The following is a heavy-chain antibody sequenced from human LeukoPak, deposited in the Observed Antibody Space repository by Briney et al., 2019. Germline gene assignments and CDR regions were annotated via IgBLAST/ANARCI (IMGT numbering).Heavy chain of an antibody. CDR1: GYTFTSYG. D-gene: IGHD6-19*01. V-gene: IGHV1-18*01. J-gene: IGHJ4*02. CDR2: ISAYNGNT. CDR3: ARYSSGWYLHYFDY. Sequence: ASVKVSCKASGYTFTSYGISWVRQAPGQGLEWMGWISAYNGNTNYAQKLQGRVTMTTDTSTSTAYMELRSLRSDDTAVYYCARYSSGWYLHYFDYWGQGTLVTVSS.